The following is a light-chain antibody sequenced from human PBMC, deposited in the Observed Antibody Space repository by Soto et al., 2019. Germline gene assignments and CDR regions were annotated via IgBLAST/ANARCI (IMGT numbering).Light chain of an antibody. J-gene: IGLJ2*01. CDR1: SSDVGGYSY. V-gene: IGLV2-14*03. CDR2: DVS. Sequence: SALTQPASVSGSPGQSITISCTGTSSDVGGYSYVSWYQQHPDKAPQLMIFDVSNRPSGISDRFSGSKSGNTASLTISGLQAEDEADYYCSSYTSTNTLVFGGGTKVTVL. CDR3: SSYTSTNTLV.